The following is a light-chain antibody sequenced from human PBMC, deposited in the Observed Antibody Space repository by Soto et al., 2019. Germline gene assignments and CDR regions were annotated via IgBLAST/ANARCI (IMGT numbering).Light chain of an antibody. CDR3: QQFNSYPIP. CDR1: QGISSA. Sequence: AIQLTQSPSSLSASVGDRVTITCRASQGISSALAWYQQKPGKAPKLLIYDASSLESGVPSRFSGSGSGTDFTLTISNLQPEDFATYYCQQFNSYPIPFGQGTRLEIK. V-gene: IGKV1-13*02. CDR2: DAS. J-gene: IGKJ5*01.